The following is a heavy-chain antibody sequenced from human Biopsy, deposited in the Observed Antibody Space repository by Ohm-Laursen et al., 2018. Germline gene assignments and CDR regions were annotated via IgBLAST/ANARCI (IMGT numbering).Heavy chain of an antibody. CDR3: ARQDGYLGYGY. CDR1: GASVRSHF. Sequence: SQTLSLTCTLSGASVRSHFLTWIRQPPGKGLQWIGSISNSGTTKSSPSLKSRVNMSLHTSKNQLSLKLTSVTAADTAVYYCARQDGYLGYGYWGQGALVTVSS. CDR2: ISNSGTT. D-gene: IGHD5-24*01. J-gene: IGHJ4*02. V-gene: IGHV4-59*08.